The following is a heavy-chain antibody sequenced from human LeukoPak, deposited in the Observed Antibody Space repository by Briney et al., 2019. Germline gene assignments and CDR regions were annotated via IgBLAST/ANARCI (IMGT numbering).Heavy chain of an antibody. V-gene: IGHV4-4*09. Sequence: SETLSLTCTVSGGSINDFYWNWIRQPPGKGLEWIGYIYSSGTTNYNPSLKSRVTISADTSKNQFSLKLSSVTAADTAVYYCASTGVGASSSDFDYWGQGTLVSVSS. CDR1: GGSINDFY. CDR3: ASTGVGASSSDFDY. D-gene: IGHD1-26*01. CDR2: IYSSGTT. J-gene: IGHJ4*02.